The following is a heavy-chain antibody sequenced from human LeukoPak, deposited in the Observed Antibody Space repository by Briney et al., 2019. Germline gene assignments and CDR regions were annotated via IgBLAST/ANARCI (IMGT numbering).Heavy chain of an antibody. CDR3: ARGLPKHDYGDYGGTWFDP. J-gene: IGHJ5*02. CDR2: IFHSGST. CDR1: GGSFSGYY. D-gene: IGHD4-17*01. Sequence: SETLSLTCAVYGGSFSGYYWSWIRQPPGKGLEWIASIFHSGSTFHNPSLKSRVTISVDTSKNQFSLRLSSVTAADTALYYCARGLPKHDYGDYGGTWFDPWGQGTLVTVSS. V-gene: IGHV4-34*01.